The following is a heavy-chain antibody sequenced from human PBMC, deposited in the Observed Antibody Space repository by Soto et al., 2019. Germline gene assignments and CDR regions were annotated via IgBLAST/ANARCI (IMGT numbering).Heavy chain of an antibody. J-gene: IGHJ3*01. CDR1: GYNFIKYG. V-gene: IGHV1-18*01. CDR2: ISPYSGYT. Sequence: QVQLVQSGAEVKKPGASVKVSCKGLGYNFIKYGINWVRQAPGQGLEWMGWISPYSGYTHSAQKFQGRLTLTTDTAATTAYMELRSLRSADTALYYCVRDRRIYYSDPHDEFVASDYEVWGQGTMVSVSS. CDR3: VRDRRIYYSDPHDEFVASDYEV. D-gene: IGHD3-22*01.